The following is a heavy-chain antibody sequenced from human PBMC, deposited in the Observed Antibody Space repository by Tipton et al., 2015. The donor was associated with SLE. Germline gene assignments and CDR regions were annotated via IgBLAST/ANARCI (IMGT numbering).Heavy chain of an antibody. CDR1: GGSISSSSHY. D-gene: IGHD1-14*01. J-gene: IGHJ5*01. Sequence: TLSLTCTVSGGSISSSSHYWGWIRQPPGKGLEWIGSIYYSGSTYYNPSLKSRVTISVDTSKNQFSLKLTSVTAADTAMYYCARNVRGFDPWGQGTLVTVSS. CDR2: IYYSGST. CDR3: ARNVRGFDP. V-gene: IGHV4-39*07.